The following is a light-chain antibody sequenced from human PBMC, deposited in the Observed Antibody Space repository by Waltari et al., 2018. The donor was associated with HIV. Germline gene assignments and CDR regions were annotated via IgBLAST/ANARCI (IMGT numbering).Light chain of an antibody. CDR3: QSYDSDNQM. CDR1: SGSIASPS. V-gene: IGLV6-57*01. Sequence: FILIPPHSGSDSPGKTVTFSCTRNSGSIASPSVHWYPRRPGGSPTTLSFDHSTRPCGVSHRVSGAIGTASNSASITIVGLKTEDEGGIFCQSYDSDNQMFCGGTNLT. J-gene: IGLJ3*02. CDR2: DHS.